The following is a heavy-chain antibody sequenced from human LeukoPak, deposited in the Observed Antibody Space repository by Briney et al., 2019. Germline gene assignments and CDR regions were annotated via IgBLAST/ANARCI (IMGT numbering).Heavy chain of an antibody. CDR1: GGSISSYY. Sequence: PSETLSLTCTVSGGSISSYYWSWIRQPPGKGLEWIGYIYYSGSTNYNPSLKSRVTISVDTSKNQFSLKLSSVTAADTAVYYCARSPNSEINWNPRFFDYWGQGTLVTVSS. CDR2: IYYSGST. D-gene: IGHD1-20*01. V-gene: IGHV4-59*01. J-gene: IGHJ4*02. CDR3: ARSPNSEINWNPRFFDY.